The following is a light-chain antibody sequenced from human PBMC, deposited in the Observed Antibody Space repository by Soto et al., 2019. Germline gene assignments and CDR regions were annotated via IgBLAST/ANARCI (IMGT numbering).Light chain of an antibody. J-gene: IGKJ2*01. CDR2: DAS. V-gene: IGKV3-15*01. Sequence: DIVMTQSPAAMSVSPGERVTLSCRASQFVSSNLAWYQLKPGQAPRLLIYDASTRATGIPDRFSGSGSGTQFTLTISGLQSEDSAVYYCQQYNNWPPYTFGQGTKLEIQ. CDR3: QQYNNWPPYT. CDR1: QFVSSN.